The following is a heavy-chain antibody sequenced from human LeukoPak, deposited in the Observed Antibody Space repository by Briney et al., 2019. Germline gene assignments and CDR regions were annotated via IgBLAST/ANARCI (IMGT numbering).Heavy chain of an antibody. J-gene: IGHJ6*03. CDR1: GYSFPNYW. CDR3: ARHFRDYMDV. CDR2: IYPGDSDT. V-gene: IGHV5-51*01. Sequence: GESLKISCKGSGYSFPNYWIAWVRQMPGKGLEWMGIIYPGDSDTRYSPSFQGQVTISADKSISTAYLQWSSLKASDTAMYYCARHFRDYMDVWGKGTTVTVSS.